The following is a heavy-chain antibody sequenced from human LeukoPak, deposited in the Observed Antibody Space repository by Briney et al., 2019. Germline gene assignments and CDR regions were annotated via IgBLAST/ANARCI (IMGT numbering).Heavy chain of an antibody. Sequence: SETLSLTCTVSGGSISSYYWSWIRQPPGKGLEWIGYIYYSGSTNYNPSLKSRVTISVDTSKNQFSLKLSSVTAADTAVYYCARHSKYYYDSSGSYVGYFQHWGQGTLVTVSS. CDR3: ARHSKYYYDSSGSYVGYFQH. CDR1: GGSISSYY. D-gene: IGHD3-22*01. V-gene: IGHV4-59*08. CDR2: IYYSGST. J-gene: IGHJ1*01.